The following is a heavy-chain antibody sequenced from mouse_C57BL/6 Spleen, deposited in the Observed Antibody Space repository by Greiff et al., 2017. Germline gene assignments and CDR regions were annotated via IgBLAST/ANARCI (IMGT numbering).Heavy chain of an antibody. CDR1: GYTFTSYW. V-gene: IGHV1-52*01. D-gene: IGHD3-3*01. J-gene: IGHJ3*01. CDR3: ARGGDGGFAY. Sequence: QVQLQQPGAELVRPGSSVKLSCKASGYTFTSYWMHWVKQRPIQGLEWIGNIDPSDSETHYNQKFKDKATLTVDKSSSTAYMQLSSQTSEDSAVYYCARGGDGGFAYWGQGTLVTVSA. CDR2: IDPSDSET.